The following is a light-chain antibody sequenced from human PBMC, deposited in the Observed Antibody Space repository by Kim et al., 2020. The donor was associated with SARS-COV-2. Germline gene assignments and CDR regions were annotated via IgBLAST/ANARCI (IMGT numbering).Light chain of an antibody. Sequence: SSELTQDPAVSVALGQTVRITCQGDSLRRYYASWYQQKPGQAPVLVIYGKNNRPSGITDRFSGSSSGNTASLTITGAQAEDEADYYCNSRDSSGNHLFYV. J-gene: IGLJ1*01. CDR1: SLRRYY. CDR2: GKN. V-gene: IGLV3-19*01. CDR3: NSRDSSGNHLFYV.